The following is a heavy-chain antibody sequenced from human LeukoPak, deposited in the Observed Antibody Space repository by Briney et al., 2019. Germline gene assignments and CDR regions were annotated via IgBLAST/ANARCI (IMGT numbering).Heavy chain of an antibody. J-gene: IGHJ4*02. V-gene: IGHV4-59*08. CDR1: GGSISSYY. D-gene: IGHD2-2*01. CDR2: INYSGNT. CDR3: ARGYCSSTSCLTGFDY. Sequence: PSETLSLTCTVSGGSISSYYWSWIRQPPGKGLEYIGYINYSGNTNYNPSLKSRVTISVDTSKNKFSLKLSSVTAADTAVYYCARGYCSSTSCLTGFDYWGQGTLVTVSS.